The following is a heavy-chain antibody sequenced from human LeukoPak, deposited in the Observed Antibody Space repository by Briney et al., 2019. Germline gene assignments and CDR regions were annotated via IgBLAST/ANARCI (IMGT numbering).Heavy chain of an antibody. Sequence: ASVKVSCKASGYTFTGYYMHWVRQAPGQGLEWMGWINPNSGGTNYAQTFQGRVTMSRATSISTAYMDLSRLRSDDTAVYYCARDLDSSGWSHFQHWGQGTLVTVSS. CDR2: INPNSGGT. V-gene: IGHV1-2*02. D-gene: IGHD6-19*01. CDR3: ARDLDSSGWSHFQH. J-gene: IGHJ1*01. CDR1: GYTFTGYY.